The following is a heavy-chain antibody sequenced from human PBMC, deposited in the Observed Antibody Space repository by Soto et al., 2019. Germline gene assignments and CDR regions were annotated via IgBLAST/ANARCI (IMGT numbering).Heavy chain of an antibody. D-gene: IGHD2-15*01. CDR1: GGSISSSSYY. Sequence: SETLSLTCTVSGGSISSSSYYWGWIRQPPGKGLEWIGSIYYSGSTYYNPSLKSRVTISVDTSKNQFSLKLSSVTAADTAVYYCARPYCSGGSCYSGLMWFDPWGQGTLVTVSS. V-gene: IGHV4-39*01. CDR3: ARPYCSGGSCYSGLMWFDP. J-gene: IGHJ5*02. CDR2: IYYSGST.